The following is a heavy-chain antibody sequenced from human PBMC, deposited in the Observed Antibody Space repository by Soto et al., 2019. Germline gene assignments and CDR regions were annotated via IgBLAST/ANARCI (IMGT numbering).Heavy chain of an antibody. D-gene: IGHD3-3*01. CDR1: GGTSTRYA. J-gene: IGHJ4*02. Sequence: QERLVQSGAEVRKPGSSVKVSCKVTGGTSTRYAINWVRQAPGQGLEWMGGIVPMFGTSKYAQKFQGRVTITADTATNIAYMELRSLRSEDTAVYYCNRGSEYDFWSGYLWGPGTLVSVAS. CDR3: NRGSEYDFWSGYL. CDR2: IVPMFGTS. V-gene: IGHV1-69*06.